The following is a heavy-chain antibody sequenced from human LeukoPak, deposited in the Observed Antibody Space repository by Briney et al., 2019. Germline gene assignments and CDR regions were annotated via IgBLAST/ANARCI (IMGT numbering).Heavy chain of an antibody. V-gene: IGHV3-23*01. J-gene: IGHJ5*02. Sequence: GGSLRLSCVASGFTFSDYAMNWVRQAPGKGLEWVSTFKTKYNQVYYAESVRGRFIISRDNSKNTLYLQMNSLRAEDTAIYYCAKFGSSSWTRYFDPWGQGTLVTVSS. D-gene: IGHD6-13*01. CDR3: AKFGSSSWTRYFDP. CDR1: GFTFSDYA. CDR2: FKTKYNQV.